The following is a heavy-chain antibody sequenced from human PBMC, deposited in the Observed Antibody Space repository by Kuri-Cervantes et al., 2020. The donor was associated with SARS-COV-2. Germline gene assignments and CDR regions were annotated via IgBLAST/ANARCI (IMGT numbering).Heavy chain of an antibody. Sequence: SETLSLTCTVPGGSISSGGYYWSWIRQHPGKGLEWIGYIYYSGSTYYNPSLKSRVTISVDTSKNQFSLKLSSVTAADTAVYYCARGGGVCSGGSCSPPFDYWGQGTLVTVSS. CDR1: GGSISSGGYY. J-gene: IGHJ4*02. V-gene: IGHV4-31*03. CDR2: IYYSGST. D-gene: IGHD2-15*01. CDR3: ARGGGVCSGGSCSPPFDY.